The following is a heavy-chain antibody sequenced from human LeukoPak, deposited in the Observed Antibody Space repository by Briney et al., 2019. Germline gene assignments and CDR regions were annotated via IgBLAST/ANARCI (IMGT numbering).Heavy chain of an antibody. J-gene: IGHJ6*02. CDR3: TTQDVTPAAIRYFYYGMDV. V-gene: IGHV3-15*01. CDR2: IKSKPDGGTA. CDR1: GLTVSNAW. Sequence: GGSLRLSCAASGLTVSNAWMNWVRQAPGKGLEWVGRIKSKPDGGTAEYAAPVKGRFIISGDDSKNTLYLQMNSLKTEDTAVYYCTTQDVTPAAIRYFYYGMDVWGQGTTVTVSS. D-gene: IGHD2-2*02.